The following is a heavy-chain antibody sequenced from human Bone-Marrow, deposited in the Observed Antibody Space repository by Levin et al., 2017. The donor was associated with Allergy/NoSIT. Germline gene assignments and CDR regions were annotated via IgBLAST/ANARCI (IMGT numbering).Heavy chain of an antibody. D-gene: IGHD3-3*01. CDR2: ISYRGSS. CDR1: GDSVRSVSYY. V-gene: IGHV4-61*01. J-gene: IGHJ4*02. CDR3: ALGGAAADY. Sequence: SQTLSLTCTVSGDSVRSVSYYWNWIRQPPGKGLEWIGYISYRGSSNYNPSLKSRVTISIDTSRKQFSLRLNSVTAADTAVYYCALGGAAADYWGQGTLVTVSS.